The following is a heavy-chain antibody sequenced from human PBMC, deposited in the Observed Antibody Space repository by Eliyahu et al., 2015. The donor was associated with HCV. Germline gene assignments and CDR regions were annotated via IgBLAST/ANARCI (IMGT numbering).Heavy chain of an antibody. CDR2: IYFSGTA. V-gene: IGHV4-39*01. J-gene: IGHJ4*01. CDR3: VRRDVGYCTGGSCYSAYFDH. D-gene: IGHD2-15*01. Sequence: FRXXXGVGLEWIGSIYFSGTAYDNPSLKSRVTLSVDTSKNQFSLNLTSVTASDTAVYYCVRRDVGYCTGGSCYSAYFDHWGHGTLVTVSS.